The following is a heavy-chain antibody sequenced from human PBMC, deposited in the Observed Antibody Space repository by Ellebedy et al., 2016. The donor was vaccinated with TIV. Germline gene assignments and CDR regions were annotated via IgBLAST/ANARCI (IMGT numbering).Heavy chain of an antibody. CDR1: GFSFRTYA. V-gene: IGHV3-30-3*01. J-gene: IGHJ4*02. CDR3: ASPSYCSGDTCTSLFDY. D-gene: IGHD2-15*01. CDR2: ISYDGSNK. Sequence: GGSLRLXXAVSGFSFRTYAMHWARQAPGKGLEWVAVISYDGSNKYYADSVKGRFTISRDNSKNTMYLQMNSLRVEDTAVYYCASPSYCSGDTCTSLFDYWGQGTLVTVSS.